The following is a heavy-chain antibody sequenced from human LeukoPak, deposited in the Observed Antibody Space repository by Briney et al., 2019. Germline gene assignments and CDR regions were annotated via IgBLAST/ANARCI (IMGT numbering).Heavy chain of an antibody. CDR2: ISSSSSYI. CDR1: GFTFSRYS. CDR3: AANYYDNSGLIDY. Sequence: GGSLRLSCAASGFTFSRYSMNWVRQAPGKGLEWVSSISSSSSYIFYADSVKGRFTISRDNAKNSLFLQINSLRAEDTAVYYCAANYYDNSGLIDYWGQGTLVTVSS. D-gene: IGHD3-22*01. V-gene: IGHV3-21*01. J-gene: IGHJ4*02.